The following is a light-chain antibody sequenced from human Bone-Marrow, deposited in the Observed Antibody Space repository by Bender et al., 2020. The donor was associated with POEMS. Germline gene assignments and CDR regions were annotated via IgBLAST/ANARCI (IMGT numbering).Light chain of an antibody. CDR1: NSDIGTYNH. Sequence: QSALTQPASVSGSPGQSITISCTGTNSDIGTYNHVSWYQQHPDKAPKLMISEVSDRPSGVSDRFSGSKSGNTASLTISGLQAEDDADYHCCSYAGSYTRVFGGGTKLTVL. J-gene: IGLJ2*01. V-gene: IGLV2-14*01. CDR3: CSYAGSYTRV. CDR2: EVS.